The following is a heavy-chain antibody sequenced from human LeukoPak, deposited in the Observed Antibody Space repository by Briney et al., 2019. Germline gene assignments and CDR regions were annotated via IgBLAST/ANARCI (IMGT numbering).Heavy chain of an antibody. V-gene: IGHV4-59*01. J-gene: IGHJ2*01. CDR1: GGSISSYY. CDR2: IYYSGST. CDR3: ARGTRVSQVIRSWYFDL. D-gene: IGHD3-22*01. Sequence: PSETLSLTCTVSGGSISSYYWNWIRQSPGKGLEWIGYIYYSGSTSDNPSLKSRVTISIDTSKNKFSLKLSSVTAADTAIYYCARGTRVSQVIRSWYFDLWGRGTLVTVSS.